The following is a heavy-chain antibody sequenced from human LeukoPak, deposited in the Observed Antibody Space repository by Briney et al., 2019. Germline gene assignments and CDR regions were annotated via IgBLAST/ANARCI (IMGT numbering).Heavy chain of an antibody. J-gene: IGHJ4*02. CDR1: GFTFSSYW. V-gene: IGHV3-74*01. CDR3: AKDPLLRWLQLDY. CDR2: INSDGSST. Sequence: AGGSLRLSCAASGFTFSSYWMHWVRQALGKGLVWVSRINSDGSSTSYADSVKGRFTISRDNSKNTLYLQMNSLRAEDTAVYYCAKDPLLRWLQLDYWGQGTLVTVSS. D-gene: IGHD5-24*01.